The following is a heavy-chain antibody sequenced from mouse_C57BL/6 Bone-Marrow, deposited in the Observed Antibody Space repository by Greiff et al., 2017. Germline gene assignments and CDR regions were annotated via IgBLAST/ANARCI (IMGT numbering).Heavy chain of an antibody. Sequence: EVKLMESGPGLVKPSQSLSLTCSVPGYSITSGYYWSWIRQFPGNKLEWMGYISYDGSNNYNPSLNNRISITRDTSKNQLFLKLNSVTTEDTATYYCARRDDGYYFYFDYWGQGTTLTVSS. J-gene: IGHJ2*01. D-gene: IGHD2-3*01. CDR2: ISYDGSN. V-gene: IGHV3-6*01. CDR3: ARRDDGYYFYFDY. CDR1: GYSITSGYY.